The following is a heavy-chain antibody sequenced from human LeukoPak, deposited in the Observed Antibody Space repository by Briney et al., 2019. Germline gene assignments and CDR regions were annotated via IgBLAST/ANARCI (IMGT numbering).Heavy chain of an antibody. J-gene: IGHJ4*02. V-gene: IGHV1-8*01. D-gene: IGHD4-11*01. CDR3: ARGRDYSNYGGLLSDY. Sequence: GASVKVSCKASGYTFTSYDINWVRQATGQGLEWMAWMNPNSDNTGYAQKFQGRVTITRNTSISTAYMELSSLRSEDTAVYYCARGRDYSNYGGLLSDYWGQGTLVTVSS. CDR1: GYTFTSYD. CDR2: MNPNSDNT.